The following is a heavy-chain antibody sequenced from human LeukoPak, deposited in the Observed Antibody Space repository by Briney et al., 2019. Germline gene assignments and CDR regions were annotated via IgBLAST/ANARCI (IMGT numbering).Heavy chain of an antibody. J-gene: IGHJ4*02. CDR3: TRAYDSGTYSSFDY. CDR2: INTDGSGT. Sequence: GGSLRLSCAASGFSFTSYWMHWVRQAPGKGLVWISCINTDGSGTTYADSVKGRFTISRDNAKNTLYLQMNGRRAEDTAVYYCTRAYDSGTYSSFDYWGQGTLVTVTS. D-gene: IGHD3-10*01. V-gene: IGHV3-74*01. CDR1: GFSFTSYW.